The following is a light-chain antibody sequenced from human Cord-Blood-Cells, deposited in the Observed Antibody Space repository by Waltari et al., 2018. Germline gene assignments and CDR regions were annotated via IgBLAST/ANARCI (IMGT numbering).Light chain of an antibody. J-gene: IGLJ3*02. CDR3: SSYTSSSTLV. V-gene: IGLV2-14*01. Sequence: QSALTQPAPVSGSPGQSINISCTGTSSDVGGYNYVSWYQQHPGKAPKLMIYDGINRPSGVSNRFSGSKSGNTASLTISVLQAEDEADYYCSSYTSSSTLVFGGGTKLTVL. CDR2: DGI. CDR1: SSDVGGYNY.